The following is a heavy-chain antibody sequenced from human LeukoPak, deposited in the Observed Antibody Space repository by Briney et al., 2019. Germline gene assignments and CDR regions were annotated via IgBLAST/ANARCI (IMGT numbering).Heavy chain of an antibody. CDR2: ISSSSSYI. CDR1: GFTFSSYS. Sequence: SGGSLRLSCAASGFTFSSYSMNWVRQAPGKGLEWVSSISSSSSYIYYADSVKGRLTISRDNAKNSLYLQMNSLRAEDTAVYYCATIVVAGTWGQGTLVTVSS. D-gene: IGHD2-2*01. V-gene: IGHV3-21*01. CDR3: ATIVVAGT. J-gene: IGHJ5*02.